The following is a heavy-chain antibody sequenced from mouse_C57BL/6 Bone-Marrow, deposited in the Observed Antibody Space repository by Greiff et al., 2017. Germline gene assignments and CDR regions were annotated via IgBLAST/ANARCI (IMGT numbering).Heavy chain of an antibody. CDR1: GFTFTDYY. CDR2: IRNKANGYTT. D-gene: IGHD1-1*01. V-gene: IGHV7-3*01. Sequence: VQLQQSGGGLVQPGGSLSLSCAASGFTFTDYYMSWVRQPPGKALEWLGFIRNKANGYTTEYSASVKGRFTISRDNSQSILYLQMNALRAEDSATYYCARQYYYGSSHWYFDVWGTGTTVTVSS. J-gene: IGHJ1*03. CDR3: ARQYYYGSSHWYFDV.